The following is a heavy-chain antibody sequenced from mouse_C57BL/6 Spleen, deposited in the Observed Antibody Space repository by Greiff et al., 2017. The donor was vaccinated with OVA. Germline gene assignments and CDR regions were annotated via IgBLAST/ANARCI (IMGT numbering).Heavy chain of an antibody. CDR3: ARHGDDGYPLAY. V-gene: IGHV5-9*01. Sequence: EVKLMESGGGLVKPGGSLKLSCAASGFTFSSYTMSWVRQTPEKRLEWVATISGGGGNTYYPDSVKGRFTISRDNAKNTLYLQMSSLRSEDTALYYCARHGDDGYPLAYWGQGTLVTVSA. J-gene: IGHJ3*01. CDR1: GFTFSSYT. CDR2: ISGGGGNT. D-gene: IGHD2-3*01.